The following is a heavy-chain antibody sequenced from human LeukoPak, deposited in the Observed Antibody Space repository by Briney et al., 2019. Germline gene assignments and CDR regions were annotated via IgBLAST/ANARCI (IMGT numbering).Heavy chain of an antibody. CDR2: IKQDGSEK. V-gene: IGHV3-7*01. Sequence: GGSLRLSCAASGFTFSSYWMSWVRQAPGKGLEWVANIKQDGSEKYYVDSVKGRFTISRDNAKNSLYLQMNSLRAEDTAVYYCARDLYVLLWFGGSAPLDYWGQGTLVTVSS. D-gene: IGHD3-10*01. CDR3: ARDLYVLLWFGGSAPLDY. CDR1: GFTFSSYW. J-gene: IGHJ4*02.